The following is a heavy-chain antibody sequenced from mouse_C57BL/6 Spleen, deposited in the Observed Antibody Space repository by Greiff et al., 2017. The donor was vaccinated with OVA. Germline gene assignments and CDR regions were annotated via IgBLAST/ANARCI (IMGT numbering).Heavy chain of an antibody. D-gene: IGHD2-1*01. CDR3: ARSRNSYYFDY. J-gene: IGHJ2*01. V-gene: IGHV7-3*01. CDR1: GFTFTDYY. CDR2: IRNKANGYTT. Sequence: EVQLVESGGGLVQPGGSLSLSCAASGFTFTDYYMSWVRQPPGKALEWLGFIRNKANGYTTEYSASVKGRFTISRDTSQSILYLQMNALRAEDSATYYCARSRNSYYFDYWGQGTTLTVSS.